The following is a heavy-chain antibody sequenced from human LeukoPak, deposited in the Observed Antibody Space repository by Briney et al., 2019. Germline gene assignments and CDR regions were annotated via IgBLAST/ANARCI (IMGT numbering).Heavy chain of an antibody. CDR3: ARHVRGSYSELDY. V-gene: IGHV4-39*01. D-gene: IGHD1-26*01. Sequence: SETLSLTCTVSGGSISSSSYYWGWIRQPPGKGLEWIGSIYYSGSTYYNPSLKSRVTISVDTSRNQFSLKLSSVTAADTSVYYCARHVRGSYSELDYWGQGTLVTVSS. CDR2: IYYSGST. CDR1: GGSISSSSYY. J-gene: IGHJ4*02.